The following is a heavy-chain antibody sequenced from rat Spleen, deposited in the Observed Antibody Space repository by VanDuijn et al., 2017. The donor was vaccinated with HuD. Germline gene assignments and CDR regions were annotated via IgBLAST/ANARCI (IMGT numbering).Heavy chain of an antibody. J-gene: IGHJ3*01. V-gene: IGHV5-29*01. CDR3: AKGITIAAPFAY. CDR1: GFTFSDYY. CDR2: ISYDGSNT. Sequence: EVQLVESDGGLVQPGRSLKLSCAASGFTFSDYYMTWVRQAPTKGLEWVSTISYDGSNTYYRDSVKGRFTISRDNAENTVYLQMNSLRSEDTATYYSAKGITIAAPFAYWGQGILVTVSS. D-gene: IGHD1-2*01.